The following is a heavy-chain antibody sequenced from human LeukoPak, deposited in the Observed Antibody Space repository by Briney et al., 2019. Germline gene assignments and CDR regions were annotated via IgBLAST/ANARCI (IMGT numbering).Heavy chain of an antibody. CDR3: ANAHCGSATCRKNTYYHGMDV. D-gene: IGHD2-2*01. J-gene: IGHJ6*02. V-gene: IGHV5-51*01. CDR2: VFSGDSNV. CDR1: ACFFANYC. Sequence: ESLKIPCKASACFFANYCVACLGQMPAKDRVGLGVVFSGDSNVEYNPSFQDQGTISADQTTSTPYLQWSSLMASDSAMYYCANAHCGSATCRKNTYYHGMDVWGPGTTVTVSS.